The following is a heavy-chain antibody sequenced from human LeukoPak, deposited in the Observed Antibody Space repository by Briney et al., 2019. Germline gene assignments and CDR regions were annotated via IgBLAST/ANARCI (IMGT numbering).Heavy chain of an antibody. V-gene: IGHV3-30-3*01. Sequence: GRSLRLSCAASGFTFSSYAMHWVRQAPGKGLEWVAVISYDGSNKYYADSVKGRFTISRDNSKNTLYLQMNSLRAEDTAVYCCARDAVAAAGNPLDYWGQGTLVTVSS. J-gene: IGHJ4*02. D-gene: IGHD6-13*01. CDR3: ARDAVAAAGNPLDY. CDR1: GFTFSSYA. CDR2: ISYDGSNK.